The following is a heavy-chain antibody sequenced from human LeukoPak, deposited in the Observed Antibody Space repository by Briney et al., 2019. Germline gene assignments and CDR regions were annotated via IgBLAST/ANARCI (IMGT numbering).Heavy chain of an antibody. CDR2: IYYSGST. CDR3: ARGSGNPYFDY. CDR1: GGSISSFY. V-gene: IGHV4-59*01. D-gene: IGHD6-25*01. J-gene: IGHJ4*02. Sequence: SETLPLTCTVSGGSISSFYWSWIRQPPGKGLEWIGYIYYSGSTNYNPSLKSRVTISVDTSKNQFSLKLSSVTAADTAVYYCARGSGNPYFDYWGQGTLVTVSS.